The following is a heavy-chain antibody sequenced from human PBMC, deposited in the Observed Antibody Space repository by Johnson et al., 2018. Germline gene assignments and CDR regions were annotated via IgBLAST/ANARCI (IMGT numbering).Heavy chain of an antibody. CDR3: AGGGYYDSSGYYGVAFDI. V-gene: IGHV3-30-3*01. CDR2: ISYDGSNK. D-gene: IGHD3-22*01. Sequence: QVQLVESGGGVVQPGRSXRLSCAASGFTFSSYAMHWVRQAPGKGLEWVAVISYDGSNKYYADSVKGRFTISRDNSKNTLYLQMNSLRAEDTAVYYCAGGGYYDSSGYYGVAFDIWGQGTMVTVSS. J-gene: IGHJ3*02. CDR1: GFTFSSYA.